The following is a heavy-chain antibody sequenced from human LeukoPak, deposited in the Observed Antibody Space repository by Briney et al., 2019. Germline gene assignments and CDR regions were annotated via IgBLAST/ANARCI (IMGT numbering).Heavy chain of an antibody. V-gene: IGHV3-7*03. D-gene: IGHD1-26*01. CDR1: GFSFSNYW. CDR3: ARLVGDVTTWDC. J-gene: IGHJ4*02. CDR2: IKQDESEK. Sequence: QAGGSLRLSCTASGFSFSNYWMSWVRQAPGKGLEWVASIKQDESEKYYVDSVKGRFTTSRGNAKSSLYLQMNALRGEDTAVYYCARLVGDVTTWDCWGQGTLVTVSS.